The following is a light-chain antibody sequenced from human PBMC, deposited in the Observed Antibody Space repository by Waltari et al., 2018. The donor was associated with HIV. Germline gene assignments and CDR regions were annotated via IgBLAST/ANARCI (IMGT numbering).Light chain of an antibody. CDR1: SRDVGASIY. Sequence: QSAMTQPASVSGPPGQSLTISFTGTSRDVGASIYVSWYQQHPGKAPKLMIYDVTKRPSGVSNRFSGSKSANTASLTISGLQAEDEADYYCCSYAGSSTYVFGSGTKVTVL. J-gene: IGLJ1*01. V-gene: IGLV2-23*02. CDR3: CSYAGSSTYV. CDR2: DVT.